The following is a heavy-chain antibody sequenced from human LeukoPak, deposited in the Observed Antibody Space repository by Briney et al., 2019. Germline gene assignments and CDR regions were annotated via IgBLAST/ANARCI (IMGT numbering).Heavy chain of an antibody. CDR1: GGSISSGGYY. J-gene: IGHJ3*02. CDR2: IYHSGST. CDR3: ARSDDDAFDI. V-gene: IGHV4-30-2*01. Sequence: PSQTLSLTCTVSGGSISSGGYYWSWIRQPPGKGLEWIGYIYHSGSTYYNPSLKSRVTISVDRSKNQFSLKLSSVTAADTAVYYCARSDDDAFDIWGQGTMVTVSS.